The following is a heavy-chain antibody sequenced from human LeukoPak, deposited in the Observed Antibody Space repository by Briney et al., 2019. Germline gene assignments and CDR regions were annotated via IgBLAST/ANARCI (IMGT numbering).Heavy chain of an antibody. CDR1: GYTFTNYW. D-gene: IGHD1-26*01. J-gene: IGHJ4*02. CDR3: ARHSGGNYPVY. CDR2: IYPGDSDT. V-gene: IGHV5-51*01. Sequence: GESLKISCKGSGYTFTNYWIGWVRQMPGKGLEWMGIIYPGDSDTRYSPSFQGQVTISADKSISTAYLQWSSLKASDSAMYHCARHSGGNYPVYWGQGTLVTVSS.